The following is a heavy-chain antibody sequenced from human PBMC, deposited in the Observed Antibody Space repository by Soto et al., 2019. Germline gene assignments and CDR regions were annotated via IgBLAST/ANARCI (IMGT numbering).Heavy chain of an antibody. V-gene: IGHV4-34*01. D-gene: IGHD3-3*01. Sequence: PSETLSLTCAVYGGSFSGYYWSWIRQPPGKGLEWIGEINHSGSTDYNPSLKSRVTISVDTSKNQFSLKLSSVTAADTAVYYCARDYDFWSGYFFHYSDYWGQGTLVTVSS. CDR3: ARDYDFWSGYFFHYSDY. J-gene: IGHJ4*02. CDR1: GGSFSGYY. CDR2: INHSGST.